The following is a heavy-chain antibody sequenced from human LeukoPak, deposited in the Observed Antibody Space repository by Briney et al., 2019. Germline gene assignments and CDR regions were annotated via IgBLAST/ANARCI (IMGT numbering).Heavy chain of an antibody. CDR2: ISGYNGDT. Sequence: GASVKVSCKAVGYTFNTYGISWVRQAPGQGLEWMGWISGYNGDTKYAQKFQDRFTMSTDSSTSTAYMELRSLRSDDTGVYYCARVGIYEVVIMFAYWGPGTLVTVSA. D-gene: IGHD3-3*01. V-gene: IGHV1-18*01. J-gene: IGHJ4*02. CDR3: ARVGIYEVVIMFAY. CDR1: GYTFNTYG.